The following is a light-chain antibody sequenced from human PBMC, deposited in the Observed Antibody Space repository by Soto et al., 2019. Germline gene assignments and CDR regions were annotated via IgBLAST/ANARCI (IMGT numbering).Light chain of an antibody. CDR2: GAS. CDR3: QQYNNWLPLT. J-gene: IGKJ5*01. CDR1: QSVSTN. Sequence: EIVMTQSPATLSVSPGERATLSCRASQSVSTNLAWYQLKPGQAPRLLIYGASTRATGIPARFSGSGSGTEFTLTISSLQSEDFAVYYCQQYNNWLPLTFGQGTRLEIK. V-gene: IGKV3-15*01.